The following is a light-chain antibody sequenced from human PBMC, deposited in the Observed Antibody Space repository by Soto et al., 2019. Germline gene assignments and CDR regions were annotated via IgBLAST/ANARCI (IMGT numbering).Light chain of an antibody. V-gene: IGKV3-20*01. J-gene: IGKJ1*01. Sequence: EIVLTQSPGTLSLSPGERATLSCRASQSVSSSYLAWYQQKPGQAPRLLIYVASSRAPGIPDRFSGSGSGTDFTLTTSRLEPEDFAVYYCQQYGSSPWTFGQGTKVEI. CDR1: QSVSSSY. CDR3: QQYGSSPWT. CDR2: VAS.